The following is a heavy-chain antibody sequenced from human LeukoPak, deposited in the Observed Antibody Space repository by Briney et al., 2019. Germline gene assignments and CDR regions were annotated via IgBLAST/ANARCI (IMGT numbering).Heavy chain of an antibody. Sequence: ASVKVSCKVSGYSLTELSMHWVRQAPGKGLEWMGGFDPEDGETIYAQKFQGRVTMTEDTSTDTAYMELSSLRSEDTAVYYCATDLGMWLDSSGNDYWGQGTLVTVSS. CDR2: FDPEDGET. V-gene: IGHV1-24*01. D-gene: IGHD3-22*01. J-gene: IGHJ4*02. CDR3: ATDLGMWLDSSGNDY. CDR1: GYSLTELS.